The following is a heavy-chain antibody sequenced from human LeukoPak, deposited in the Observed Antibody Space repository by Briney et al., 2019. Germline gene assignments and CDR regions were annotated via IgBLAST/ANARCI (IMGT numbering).Heavy chain of an antibody. CDR3: ARELHSGSYYFDY. CDR2: VYYSGNT. Sequence: SETLSLTCTVSGGSISSSGYNWDWIRQSPGKGLEWIGSVYYSGNTYYNPTLKSRVTISIDTSKSQFSLKLTSVTAADTAVYYCARELHSGSYYFDYWGQGTLVTVSS. D-gene: IGHD1-26*01. V-gene: IGHV4-39*07. J-gene: IGHJ4*02. CDR1: GGSISSSGYN.